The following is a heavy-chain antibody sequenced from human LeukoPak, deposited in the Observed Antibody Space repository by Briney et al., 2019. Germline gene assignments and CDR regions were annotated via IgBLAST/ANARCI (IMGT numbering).Heavy chain of an antibody. CDR2: INIGGTNT. CDR1: GFTFNDYY. J-gene: IGHJ5*02. CDR3: ATDGAGFDT. Sequence: GGSLRLSCAASGFTFNDYYMSWIRQAPGKGLEWLSYINIGGTNTHYADSVKGRFTISRDNAKNSLYLEMNNLRAEDTAVYYCATDGAGFDTWGQGVLVTVSS. V-gene: IGHV3-11*01.